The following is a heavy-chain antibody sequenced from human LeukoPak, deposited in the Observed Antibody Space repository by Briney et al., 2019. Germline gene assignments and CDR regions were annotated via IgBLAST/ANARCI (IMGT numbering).Heavy chain of an antibody. CDR3: AKEGPDYGDYRSGDYFDF. Sequence: GGSLRLSCAASGFTFRNYAMGWVRQAPGKGLECVSAISDDSSKTSYADSVKGRFTISRDYFKNTLYLQMNSLRAEDTAVYYCAKEGPDYGDYRSGDYFDFWGQGTLVTVSS. D-gene: IGHD4-17*01. V-gene: IGHV3-23*01. CDR2: ISDDSSKT. CDR1: GFTFRNYA. J-gene: IGHJ4*02.